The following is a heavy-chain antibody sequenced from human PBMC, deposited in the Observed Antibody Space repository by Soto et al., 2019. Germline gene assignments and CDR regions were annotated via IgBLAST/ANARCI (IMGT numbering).Heavy chain of an antibody. CDR1: GFTFSSYA. V-gene: IGHV3-23*01. Sequence: GGSLRLSCAASGFTFSSYAMSWVHQAPGKGREWVSAISGSGGSTYYADSVKGRFTISRDNSKNTLYLQMNSLRAEDTAVYYCAKAGWNDVNYVDYWGQGTLVTVSS. D-gene: IGHD1-1*01. J-gene: IGHJ4*02. CDR3: AKAGWNDVNYVDY. CDR2: ISGSGGST.